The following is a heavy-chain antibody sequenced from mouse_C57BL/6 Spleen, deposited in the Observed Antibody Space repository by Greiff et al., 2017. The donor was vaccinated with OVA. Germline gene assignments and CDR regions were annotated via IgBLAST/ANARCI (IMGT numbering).Heavy chain of an antibody. J-gene: IGHJ2*01. V-gene: IGHV1-52*01. CDR3: ARSGYDEGYYFDY. Sequence: QVQLKQPGAELVRPGSSVKLSCKASGYTFTSYWMHWVKQRPIQGLEWIGNIDPSDSEPHYNQKFKDKATLTVDKSSSTAYMQLSSLTSEDSAVYYCARSGYDEGYYFDYWGQGTTLTVAS. CDR1: GYTFTSYW. CDR2: IDPSDSEP. D-gene: IGHD2-2*01.